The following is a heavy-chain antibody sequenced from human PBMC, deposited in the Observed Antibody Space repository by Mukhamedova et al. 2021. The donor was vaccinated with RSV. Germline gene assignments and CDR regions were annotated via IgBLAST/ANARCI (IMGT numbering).Heavy chain of an antibody. V-gene: IGHV3-7*01. CDR2: IKQDGSDK. CDR3: ARGAYSTGWYMD. Sequence: ASGFTFSSSWMSWVRQAPGTGLEWLANIKQDGSDKYYVDSLKGRFTISRDNAQNSLFLQMDSLRAEDTALYYCARGAYSTGWYMD. CDR1: GFTFSSSW. D-gene: IGHD6-19*01. J-gene: IGHJ6*03.